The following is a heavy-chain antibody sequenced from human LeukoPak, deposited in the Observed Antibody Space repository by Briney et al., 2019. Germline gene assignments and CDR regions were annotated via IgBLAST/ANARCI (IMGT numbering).Heavy chain of an antibody. CDR1: GGSISSYY. J-gene: IGHJ5*02. Sequence: SETLSLTCTVSGGSISSYYWSWIRQPPGKGLEWIGYVYYSGTTNYNPSLKSRVIISVDTSKNQFSLKLSSVTAADTAVYYCARDGYSNGWGNWFDPWGQGTLVTVSS. CDR2: VYYSGTT. D-gene: IGHD5-18*01. CDR3: ARDGYSNGWGNWFDP. V-gene: IGHV4-59*01.